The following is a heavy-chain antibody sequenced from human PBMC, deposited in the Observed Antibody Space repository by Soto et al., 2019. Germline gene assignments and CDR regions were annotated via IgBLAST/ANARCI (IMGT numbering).Heavy chain of an antibody. CDR3: ARVSSYIVVVPDYGMDV. CDR1: GYTFISHG. Sequence: QVQLVQSGAEVKKPGASVKVSCKASGYTFISHGMSWVRQAPGQGLEWMGWISGKNGNTKFAQKFQGRVTLTTDTSTSTAYMEVRSLRTDDTAVYYCARVSSYIVVVPDYGMDVWGQGTTVTVSS. CDR2: ISGKNGNT. J-gene: IGHJ6*02. V-gene: IGHV1-18*04. D-gene: IGHD2-2*01.